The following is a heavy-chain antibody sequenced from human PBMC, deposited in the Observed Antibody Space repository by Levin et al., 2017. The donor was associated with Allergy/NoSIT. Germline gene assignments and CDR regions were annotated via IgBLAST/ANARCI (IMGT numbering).Heavy chain of an antibody. V-gene: IGHV1-18*01. Sequence: GASVKVSCKASGYTFTSYGISWVRQAPGQGLEWMGWISAYNGNTNYAQKLQGRVTMTTDTSTSTAYMELRSLRSDDTAVYYCARDEKSIAAASRGWFDPWGQGTLVTVSS. D-gene: IGHD6-13*01. J-gene: IGHJ5*02. CDR2: ISAYNGNT. CDR3: ARDEKSIAAASRGWFDP. CDR1: GYTFTSYG.